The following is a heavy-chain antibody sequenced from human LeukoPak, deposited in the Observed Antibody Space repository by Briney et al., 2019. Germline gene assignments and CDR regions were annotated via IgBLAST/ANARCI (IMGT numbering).Heavy chain of an antibody. D-gene: IGHD2-2*01. CDR1: GFTVSSNY. Sequence: PGGSLRLSCAASGFTVSSNYMSWGRQAPGKGLEWVSVIYSGGSTYYADSVKGRFTISRDNSKNTLYLQMNSLRAEDTAVYYCARGGCVLSSTSSPLRYWGQGTLVTVSS. CDR3: ARGGCVLSSTSSPLRY. V-gene: IGHV3-53*01. CDR2: IYSGGST. J-gene: IGHJ4*02.